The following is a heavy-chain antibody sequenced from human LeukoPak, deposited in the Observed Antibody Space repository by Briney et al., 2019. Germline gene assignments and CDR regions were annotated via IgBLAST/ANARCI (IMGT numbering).Heavy chain of an antibody. CDR1: RFTFTGYG. D-gene: IGHD3-10*01. CDR2: IRFDGSNK. V-gene: IGHV3-30*02. J-gene: IGHJ4*02. Sequence: AGGSLRLSCGTSRFTFTGYGMHWVRQAPGKGLEWVAFIRFDGSNKYYAESVEGRFTISRDNSKNTLYLQMNSLRPDDTAVYYCAKDRAWEVRGFGDYDYWGQGTLVTVSA. CDR3: AKDRAWEVRGFGDYDY.